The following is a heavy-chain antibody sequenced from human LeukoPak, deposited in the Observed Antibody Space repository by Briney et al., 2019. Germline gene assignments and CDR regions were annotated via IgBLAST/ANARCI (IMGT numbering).Heavy chain of an antibody. Sequence: SETLSLTCSVSGGSISSGGYYWSWIRQHPGKGLEWIGYIYYSGSTYYNPSLKSRVTISVDTSKNQFSLKLSSVTAADTAVYYCARGHPSPSYYYDSSGYYLDYWGQGTLVTVSS. V-gene: IGHV4-31*03. CDR1: GGSISSGGYY. CDR2: IYYSGST. J-gene: IGHJ4*02. CDR3: ARGHPSPSYYYDSSGYYLDY. D-gene: IGHD3-22*01.